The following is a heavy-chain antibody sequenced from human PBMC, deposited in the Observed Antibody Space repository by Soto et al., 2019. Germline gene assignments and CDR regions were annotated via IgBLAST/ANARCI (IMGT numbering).Heavy chain of an antibody. D-gene: IGHD3-3*01. Sequence: ASVKVSCKASGYTFTGYYMHWVRQAPGQGLEWMGWINPNSGGTNYAQKFQGRVTMTRDTSISTAYMELSRLRSDDTAVYYCARGVSLWSGSVSHYYGMDVWGQGTTVTVSS. CDR3: ARGVSLWSGSVSHYYGMDV. CDR2: INPNSGGT. V-gene: IGHV1-2*02. CDR1: GYTFTGYY. J-gene: IGHJ6*02.